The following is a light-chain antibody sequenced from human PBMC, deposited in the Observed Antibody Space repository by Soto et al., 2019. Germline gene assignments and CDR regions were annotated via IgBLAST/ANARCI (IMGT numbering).Light chain of an antibody. CDR3: QQYGRAPYT. J-gene: IGKJ2*01. CDR1: QSVSSSY. V-gene: IGKV3-20*01. CDR2: GAS. Sequence: EIVLTQSPGTLSLSPGERATLSCRASQSVSSSYLAWYKQRPGQAPRLRIYGASSRATGSRDTFSGSGSGTDFTRTISRLEPEDVAVYYCQQYGRAPYTFGQGTKLELK.